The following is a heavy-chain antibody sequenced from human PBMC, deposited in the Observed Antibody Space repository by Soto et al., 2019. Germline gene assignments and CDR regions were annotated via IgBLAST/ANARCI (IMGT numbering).Heavy chain of an antibody. D-gene: IGHD3-10*01. CDR3: GKMAWLGELPRHDF. CDR2: ITGSGSKT. CDR1: GFTFRSYV. Sequence: EVQLLESGGGLVQPGGSLRLSCAASGFTFRSYVMSWVRQAPGKGLEWLSTITGSGSKTYYADSVRGRFAISRDNSKDTLNLQMDSLGAEDTAVYYCGKMAWLGELPRHDFWGQGTLVTVSS. V-gene: IGHV3-23*01. J-gene: IGHJ4*02.